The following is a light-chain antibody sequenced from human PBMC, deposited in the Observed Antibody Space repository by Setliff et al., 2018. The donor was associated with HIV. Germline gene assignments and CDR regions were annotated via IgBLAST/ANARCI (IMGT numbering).Light chain of an antibody. CDR1: SSDVGGYNY. J-gene: IGLJ1*01. V-gene: IGLV2-14*03. CDR2: GVS. Sequence: QSALAQPPSVPGSPGQSITISCTGTSSDVGGYNYVSWYQQHPGKAPKLMIYGVSNRPSGVSNRFSGSKSGNTASLTISGLQAEDEADYYCTSYTSSSTLYVFGTGTKVTVL. CDR3: TSYTSSSTLYV.